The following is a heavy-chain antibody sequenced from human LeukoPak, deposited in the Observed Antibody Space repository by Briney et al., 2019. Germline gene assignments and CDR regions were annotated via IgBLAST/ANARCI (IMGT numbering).Heavy chain of an antibody. Sequence: RPGESLKISCKGSGYSFTRNWIGWVRQMPGKGLEWMGIIHPGESDTRYSPSFQGQVTISADKSINTAYLQWSSLKASDTAMYYCARRVVNNRNWYFNLWGRGTLVTVSS. CDR1: GYSFTRNW. CDR2: IHPGESDT. J-gene: IGHJ2*01. D-gene: IGHD4-23*01. V-gene: IGHV5-51*01. CDR3: ARRVVNNRNWYFNL.